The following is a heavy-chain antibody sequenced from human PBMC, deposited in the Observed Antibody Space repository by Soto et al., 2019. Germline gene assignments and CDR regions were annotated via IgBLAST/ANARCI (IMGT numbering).Heavy chain of an antibody. J-gene: IGHJ6*02. V-gene: IGHV4-39*01. CDR3: ARLRTYYYILTGYYRRASNYYYGMDV. CDR1: GGSISSSDQY. Sequence: SETLSLTCTVSGGSISSSDQYWGWIRQPPGKGLEWIGSIYFSGSTYYNPSLKSRVTISVDTSKNQFSLKLRSVTAADTAVYYFARLRTYYYILTGYYRRASNYYYGMDVWGQGTTVTVSS. CDR2: IYFSGST. D-gene: IGHD3-9*01.